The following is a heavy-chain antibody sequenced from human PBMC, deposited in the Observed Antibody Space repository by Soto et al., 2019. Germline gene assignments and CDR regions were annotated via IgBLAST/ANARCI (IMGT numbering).Heavy chain of an antibody. J-gene: IGHJ6*02. CDR2: ISGSGGST. CDR3: AKDLGGTTSSYYYYYGMDV. D-gene: IGHD1-7*01. Sequence: GSLRLSCAASGFTFSSYAMSWVRQAPGKGLEWVSAISGSGGSTYYADSVKGRFTISRDNSKNTLYLQMNSLRAEDTAVYYCAKDLGGTTSSYYYYYGMDVWGQGTTVTVSS. V-gene: IGHV3-23*01. CDR1: GFTFSSYA.